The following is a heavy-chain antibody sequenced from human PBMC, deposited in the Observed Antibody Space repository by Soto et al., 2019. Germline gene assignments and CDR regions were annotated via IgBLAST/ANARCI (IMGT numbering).Heavy chain of an antibody. Sequence: GGSLRLSCAASGFTFSSYSMNWVRQAPGKGLEWVSSISSSSSYIYYADSVKGRFTISRDNAKNSLYLQMNSLRAEDTAVYYCARDPGSTGYDFWSGYHNWFDPWGQGTLVTVS. CDR3: ARDPGSTGYDFWSGYHNWFDP. CDR2: ISSSSSYI. CDR1: GFTFSSYS. D-gene: IGHD3-3*01. V-gene: IGHV3-21*01. J-gene: IGHJ5*02.